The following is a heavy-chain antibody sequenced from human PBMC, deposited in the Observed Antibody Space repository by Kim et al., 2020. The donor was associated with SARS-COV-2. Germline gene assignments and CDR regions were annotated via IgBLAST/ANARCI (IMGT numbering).Heavy chain of an antibody. CDR3: ARDPGYDSSGNDY. V-gene: IGHV3-7*01. Sequence: WGSLRLSCAASGFTFSSYWMSWVRQAPGKGLEWVANIKQDGSEKYYVDSVKGRFTISRDNAKNSLYLQMNSLRAEDTAVYYCARDPGYDSSGNDYWGQGTLVTVSS. D-gene: IGHD3-22*01. CDR1: GFTFSSYW. J-gene: IGHJ4*02. CDR2: IKQDGSEK.